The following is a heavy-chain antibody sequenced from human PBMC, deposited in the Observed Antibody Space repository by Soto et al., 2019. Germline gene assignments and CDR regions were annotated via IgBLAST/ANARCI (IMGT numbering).Heavy chain of an antibody. V-gene: IGHV3-30*18. CDR2: ISYDGSNK. CDR1: GFTFSSYG. J-gene: IGHJ3*02. Sequence: QVQLVESGGGVVQPGRSLRLSCAASGFTFSSYGMHWVRQAPGKGLEWVAVISYDGSNKYYADSVKGRFTITRDNSKNTVYLQMISQRAQNTAVYYCAKGRRLAAAADAFAIWGQGTMVTVSS. D-gene: IGHD2-15*01. CDR3: AKGRRLAAAADAFAI.